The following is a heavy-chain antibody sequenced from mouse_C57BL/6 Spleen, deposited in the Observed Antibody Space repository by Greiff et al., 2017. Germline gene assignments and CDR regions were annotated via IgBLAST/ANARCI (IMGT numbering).Heavy chain of an antibody. V-gene: IGHV1-80*01. Sequence: QVQLQQSGAELVKPGASVKISCKASGYAFSSYWMNWVKQRPGKGLEWIGQIYPGDGDPNYNGKFKGKATLTAAKSSSTAYMQLSSLTSEDSAVYFCARGDDYLYFDYWGQGTTLTVSS. CDR2: IYPGDGDP. CDR3: ARGDDYLYFDY. CDR1: GYAFSSYW. J-gene: IGHJ2*01. D-gene: IGHD2-4*01.